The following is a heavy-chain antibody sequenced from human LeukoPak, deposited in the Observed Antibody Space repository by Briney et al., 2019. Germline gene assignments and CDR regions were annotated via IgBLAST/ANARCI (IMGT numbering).Heavy chain of an antibody. V-gene: IGHV3-30*18. Sequence: GGSLRLSCAASGFTFSSYSMNWVRQAPGKGLEWVAVISYDGSNKYYADSVKGRFTISRDNSKNTLYLQMNSLRAEDTAVYYCAKDIDGDYVNWFDPWGQGTLVTVSS. J-gene: IGHJ5*02. CDR2: ISYDGSNK. CDR3: AKDIDGDYVNWFDP. D-gene: IGHD4-17*01. CDR1: GFTFSSYS.